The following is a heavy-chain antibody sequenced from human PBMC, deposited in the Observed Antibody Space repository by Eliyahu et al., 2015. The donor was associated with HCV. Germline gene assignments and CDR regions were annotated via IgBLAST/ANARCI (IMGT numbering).Heavy chain of an antibody. V-gene: IGHV2-70*17. CDR1: GFSLSTSGMC. J-gene: IGHJ4*02. CDR3: ARITGPPGYFDY. D-gene: IGHD7-27*01. CDR2: IDWDDDK. Sequence: QVTLRESGPALVKPTETLTLTCTFSGFSLSTSGMCVSWIRQFPGKALEWLARIDWDDDKFYSTSLKKGLTISKDTSKNQVVLTMTNMDPVDTATYYCARITGPPGYFDYWGQGIQVTVSS.